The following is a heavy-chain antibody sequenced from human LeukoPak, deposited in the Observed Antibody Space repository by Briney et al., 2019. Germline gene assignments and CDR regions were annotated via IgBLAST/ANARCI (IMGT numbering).Heavy chain of an antibody. CDR1: GGSFSGYY. D-gene: IGHD5-18*01. J-gene: IGHJ3*02. V-gene: IGHV4-34*01. CDR2: INHSGST. CDR3: ARGAPKEIQLWLRLRGVAFDI. Sequence: SETLSLTCAVYGGSFSGYYWSWIRQPPGKGLEWIGEINHSGSTNYDPSLKSRVTISVDTSKNQFSLKLNSVTAADTAVYYCARGAPKEIQLWLRLRGVAFDIWGQGTMVTVSS.